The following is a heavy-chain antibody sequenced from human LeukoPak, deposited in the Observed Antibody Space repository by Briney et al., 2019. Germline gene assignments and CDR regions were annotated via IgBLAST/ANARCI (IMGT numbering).Heavy chain of an antibody. J-gene: IGHJ6*02. CDR3: ARAPRQRSYYYYGMDV. Sequence: GPSEKVSCKAAGGTVSSDGISWVRQAPGQGLEWMGRIIPILGIANYAQKFQGRVTITADKSTSTAYMELSSLRSEDTAVYYCARAPRQRSYYYYGMDVWGQGTTVTVSS. CDR2: IIPILGIA. CDR1: GGTVSSDG. V-gene: IGHV1-69*04.